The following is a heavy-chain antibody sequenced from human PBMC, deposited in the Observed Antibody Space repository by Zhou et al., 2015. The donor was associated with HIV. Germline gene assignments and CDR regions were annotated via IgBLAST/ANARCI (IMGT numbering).Heavy chain of an antibody. CDR1: GYTFSGYD. CDR3: ARNGKGNWDFDY. CDR2: MNPNSGNT. D-gene: IGHD1-1*01. Sequence: QVQLVQSGAEVKKPGASVKVSCKASGYTFSGYDINWVRQAPGQGLEWMGWMNPNSGNTDYAQKFQGRVTMTRNTSISTAYMELSSLRSEDTAVYYCARNGKGNWDFDYWGQGTLVTVSS. J-gene: IGHJ4*02. V-gene: IGHV1-8*01.